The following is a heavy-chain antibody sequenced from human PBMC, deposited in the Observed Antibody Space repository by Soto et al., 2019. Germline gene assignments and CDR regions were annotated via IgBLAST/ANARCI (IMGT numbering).Heavy chain of an antibody. Sequence: EVQLVESGGGLVQPGGSLRLSCAASGFTVTTNYMSWVRQPPGKGLEWVSVVYSGGSTYYEDSVKGRFTVSRDNSKNTLYLQMNSLRAEDTAVYCCARDFSGKNDSFDIWGQGTVVTVSS. CDR3: ARDFSGKNDSFDI. D-gene: IGHD3-10*01. V-gene: IGHV3-66*01. CDR1: GFTVTTNY. J-gene: IGHJ3*02. CDR2: VYSGGST.